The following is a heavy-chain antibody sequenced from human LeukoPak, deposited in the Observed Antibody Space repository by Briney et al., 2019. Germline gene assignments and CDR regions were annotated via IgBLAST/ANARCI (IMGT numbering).Heavy chain of an antibody. D-gene: IGHD6-13*01. J-gene: IGHJ5*02. CDR2: INAGNGNT. Sequence: ASVKVSCKASGYTSTSYAIHWVRQAPGQRLEWMGWINAGNGNTKHSQKFQGSVTITRDTSASTAYMELSSLRSEDTAMYYCARDLGVGSIAAAFDPWGQGTLVTVSS. CDR1: GYTSTSYA. V-gene: IGHV1-3*01. CDR3: ARDLGVGSIAAAFDP.